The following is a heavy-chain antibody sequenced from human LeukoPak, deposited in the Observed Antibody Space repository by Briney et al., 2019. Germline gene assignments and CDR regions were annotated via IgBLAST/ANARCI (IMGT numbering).Heavy chain of an antibody. CDR2: ISSSGTTT. Sequence: GGSLRLSCAASGFTFSYYSLNWVRQAPGKGLEWVSYISSSGTTTYYADSVKGRFTISRDNAKNSLYLQINSLRDEDTAVSYCARGGGSSSWYTDYWGQGTLVTVSS. D-gene: IGHD6-13*01. CDR1: GFTFSYYS. J-gene: IGHJ4*02. CDR3: ARGGGSSSWYTDY. V-gene: IGHV3-48*02.